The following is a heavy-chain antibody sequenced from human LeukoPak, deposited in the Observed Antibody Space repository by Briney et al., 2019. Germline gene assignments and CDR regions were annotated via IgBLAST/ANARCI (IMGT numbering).Heavy chain of an antibody. CDR3: ARDRGDSSGYPTPFYFDY. D-gene: IGHD3-22*01. J-gene: IGHJ4*02. V-gene: IGHV3-30*03. CDR1: GFTFSSYG. Sequence: GGSLRLSCVTSGFTFSSYGMHWVRQLPGKGLEWVAVISYDAESNYHVDSVKGRFTISRDNSKNTLYLQMNSLRAEDTAVYYCARDRGDSSGYPTPFYFDYWGQGTLVTVSS. CDR2: ISYDAESN.